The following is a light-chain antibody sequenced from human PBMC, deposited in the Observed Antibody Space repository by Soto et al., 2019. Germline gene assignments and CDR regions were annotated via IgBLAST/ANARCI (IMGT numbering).Light chain of an antibody. Sequence: EIVLTQSPATLSLSPGERATLSCRASQSVSSYLAWYQQKPGQAPRLLIYDASNRATGIPARFSGSGSGTDFTLTISSLEPEDFAVYYCQQRSSGPPINTFGQGTKLEIK. CDR3: QQRSSGPPINT. CDR1: QSVSSY. CDR2: DAS. V-gene: IGKV3-11*01. J-gene: IGKJ2*01.